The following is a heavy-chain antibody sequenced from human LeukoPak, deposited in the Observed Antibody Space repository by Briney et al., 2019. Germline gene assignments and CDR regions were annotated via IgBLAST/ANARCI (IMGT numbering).Heavy chain of an antibody. CDR2: IWYDGSNK. D-gene: IGHD4-17*01. CDR3: ARTDDYGDHTLYYFDY. J-gene: IGHJ4*02. V-gene: IGHV3-33*01. CDR1: GFTFSTYG. Sequence: GGSLRLSCAASGFTFSTYGMHWVRQAPGKGLEWVAVIWYDGSNKYYADSVKGRFTISRDNSKNTLYLQMNSLRAEDTAVYYCARTDDYGDHTLYYFDYWGQGTLVTVSS.